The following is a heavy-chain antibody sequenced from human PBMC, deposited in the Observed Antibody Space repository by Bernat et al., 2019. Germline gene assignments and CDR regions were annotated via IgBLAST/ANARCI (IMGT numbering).Heavy chain of an antibody. CDR2: TSSSSTYT. CDR3: ARGTSTSAPYMDV. Sequence: QVQLVESGGGLVKPGGSLRLSCAASGFSFSDYYMSWIRQAPGKGLEWVSYTSSSSTYTDYADSVKGRFTISRDNAKNSLYLQMNSLRAEDTAVYYCARGTSTSAPYMDVWGKGTTVTVSS. CDR1: GFSFSDYY. J-gene: IGHJ6*03. V-gene: IGHV3-11*05.